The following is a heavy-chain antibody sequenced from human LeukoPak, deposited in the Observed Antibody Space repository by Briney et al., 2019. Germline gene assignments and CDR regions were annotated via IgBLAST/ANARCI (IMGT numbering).Heavy chain of an antibody. V-gene: IGHV3-7*01. CDR2: INEDGSNK. D-gene: IGHD6-25*01. Sequence: PGGSLRLSCTASGFGFSNHYMRWIRQAPGKGLGWVANINEDGSNKWHLGSVKGRFTVSRDNARNSLYLQMNSLRVEDTAVYYCARDRRPDIWGQGTMVTVSS. CDR3: ARDRRPDI. CDR1: GFGFSNHY. J-gene: IGHJ3*02.